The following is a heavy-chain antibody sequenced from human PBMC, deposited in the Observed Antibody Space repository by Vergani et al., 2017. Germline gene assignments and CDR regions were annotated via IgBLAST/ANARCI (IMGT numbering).Heavy chain of an antibody. J-gene: IGHJ5*02. Sequence: QVQLQESGPGLVKPSETLSLTCTVSGGSISSYYWSWIRQPPGKGLEWIGYIYYSGSTNYNPSLKSRVTISVDTSKNQFSLKLSSVTAADTAVYYCARNYGSGSYYLNGFDPWGQGTLVTVSS. CDR3: ARNYGSGSYYLNGFDP. CDR2: IYYSGST. D-gene: IGHD3-10*01. CDR1: GGSISSYY. V-gene: IGHV4-59*01.